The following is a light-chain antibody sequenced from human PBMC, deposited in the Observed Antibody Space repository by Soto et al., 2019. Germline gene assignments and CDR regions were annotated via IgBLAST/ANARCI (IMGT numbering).Light chain of an antibody. CDR3: QQYSIYSLT. CDR2: KAS. V-gene: IGKV1-5*03. CDR1: QSISSW. J-gene: IGKJ5*01. Sequence: DIQMTQSPSTLSASVGDRVTITCRASQSISSWLAWYQQGPGKAPKLLISKASILESGVPSRFSGSGSGTEFTLTISSLQPDDFATYYCQQYSIYSLTFGQGTRLEIK.